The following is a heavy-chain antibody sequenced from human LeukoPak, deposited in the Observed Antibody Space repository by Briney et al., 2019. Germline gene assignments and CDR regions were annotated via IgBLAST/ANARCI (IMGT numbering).Heavy chain of an antibody. CDR1: GGSFSGYY. Sequence: SETLSLTCAVYGGSFSGYYWSWIRQPPGKGLEWIGEINHSGSTNYNPSLKSRVTISVDTSKNQFSLKLSSVTAADTAVYYCARGYYDFWSGYYARPPRGTYWFDPWGQGTPVTVSS. V-gene: IGHV4-34*01. CDR3: ARGYYDFWSGYYARPPRGTYWFDP. D-gene: IGHD3-3*01. CDR2: INHSGST. J-gene: IGHJ5*02.